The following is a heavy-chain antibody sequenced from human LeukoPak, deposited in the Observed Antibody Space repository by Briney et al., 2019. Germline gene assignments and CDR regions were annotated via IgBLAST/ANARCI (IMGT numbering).Heavy chain of an antibody. D-gene: IGHD6-13*01. CDR2: INPNSGGT. CDR3: ARDISLIAAAGPTNFDY. Sequence: ASVKVSCKASGYTFTGYYMHWVRQAPGQGLEWMGWINPNSGGTNYAQKFQGRVTMTGDTSISTAYMELSRLRSDDTAVYYCARDISLIAAAGPTNFDYWGQGTLVTVSS. CDR1: GYTFTGYY. V-gene: IGHV1-2*02. J-gene: IGHJ4*02.